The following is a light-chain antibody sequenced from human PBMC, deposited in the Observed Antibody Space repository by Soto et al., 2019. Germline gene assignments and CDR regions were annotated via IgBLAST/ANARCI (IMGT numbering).Light chain of an antibody. CDR3: QQYNSYSWT. Sequence: DIQMTQSPSTLSASVGDRVTITCRASQSISSWLAWYQQKPGKAPKLLSSQASSLESGVPSRFSGSGSETEFTLTISGLQPDDFASYYCQQYNSYSWTFGQGTKVDI. V-gene: IGKV1-5*03. CDR2: QAS. J-gene: IGKJ1*01. CDR1: QSISSW.